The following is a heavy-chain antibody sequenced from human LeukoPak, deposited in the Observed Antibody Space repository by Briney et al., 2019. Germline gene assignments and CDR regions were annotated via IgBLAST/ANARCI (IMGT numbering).Heavy chain of an antibody. J-gene: IGHJ4*02. CDR2: ISGGGGST. D-gene: IGHD6-19*01. CDR1: GFSFSIYA. CDR3: AREYISGWFDY. Sequence: GGSLRLSCAASGFSFSIYAITWVRQAPGKGLEWVSTISGGGGSTHYADSVMGRITISRDNSKNTVFVQMNSLRAEDTAIYYCAREYISGWFDYWGQGTLVTVSS. V-gene: IGHV3-23*01.